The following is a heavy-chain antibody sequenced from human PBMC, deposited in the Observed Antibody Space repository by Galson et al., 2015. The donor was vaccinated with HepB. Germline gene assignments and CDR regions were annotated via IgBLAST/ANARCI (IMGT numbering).Heavy chain of an antibody. V-gene: IGHV1-69*13. CDR2: IIPIFGTA. CDR1: GGTFSSYA. J-gene: IGHJ6*02. CDR3: ARDSGPVRGVIIHYYGMDV. Sequence: SVKVSCKASGGTFSSYAISWVRQAPGQGLEWMGGIIPIFGTANYAQKFQGRVTITADESTSTAYMELSSLRSEDTAVYYCARDSGPVRGVIIHYYGMDVWGQGTTVTVSS. D-gene: IGHD3-10*01.